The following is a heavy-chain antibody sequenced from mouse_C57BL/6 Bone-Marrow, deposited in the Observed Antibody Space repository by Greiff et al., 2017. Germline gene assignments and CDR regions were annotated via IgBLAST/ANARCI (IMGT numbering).Heavy chain of an antibody. CDR1: GYTFTSYT. CDR3: ADGYYVEYYFDY. Sequence: LVESGAELARPGASVQMSCKASGYTFTSYTMHWVKQRPGQGLEWIGYINPSSGYTKYNQKFKDKATLTADKSSSTAYMQLSSLTSEDSAVYYCADGYYVEYYFDYWGQGTTLTVSS. CDR2: INPSSGYT. J-gene: IGHJ2*01. D-gene: IGHD2-3*01. V-gene: IGHV1-4*01.